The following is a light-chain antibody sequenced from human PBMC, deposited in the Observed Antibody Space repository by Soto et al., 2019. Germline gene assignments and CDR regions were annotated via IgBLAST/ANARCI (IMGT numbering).Light chain of an antibody. CDR3: SSYTSFKTLV. CDR2: DVT. Sequence: QSALTQPASVSESPGQSSTISCTGSSSDVGGYKYVSWYQQHPGKAPKLLIYDVTNRPSGVSNRFSGSKSGYTASLTISGLQSEDEADYYCSSYTSFKTLVFGTGTKVTV. V-gene: IGLV2-14*01. CDR1: SSDVGGYKY. J-gene: IGLJ1*01.